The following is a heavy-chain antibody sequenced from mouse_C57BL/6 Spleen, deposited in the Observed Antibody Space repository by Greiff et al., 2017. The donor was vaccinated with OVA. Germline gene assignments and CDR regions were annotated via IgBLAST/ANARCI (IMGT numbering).Heavy chain of an antibody. D-gene: IGHD1-1*01. J-gene: IGHJ1*03. CDR1: GYTFTSYW. CDR3: ASGNYGSSYGYFDV. CDR2: IYPGSGST. V-gene: IGHV1-55*01. Sequence: QVQLQQPGAELVKPGASVKMSCKASGYTFTSYWITWVKQRPGQGLEWIGDIYPGSGSTNYNEKFKSKATLTVDTSSSTAYMPLSSLTSEDSAVYYCASGNYGSSYGYFDVWGTGTTVTVSS.